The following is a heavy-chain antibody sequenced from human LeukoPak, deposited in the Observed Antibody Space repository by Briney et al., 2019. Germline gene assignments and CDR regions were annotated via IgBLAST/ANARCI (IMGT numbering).Heavy chain of an antibody. CDR3: AKRGYCRGGTCFSHDAFDI. CDR1: GFTFSSSA. CDR2: ISGSGSGGST. D-gene: IGHD2-15*01. Sequence: GGSLRLSCAASGFTFSSSAMSWVRQAPGKGLEWVSSISGSGSGGSTYYADSVKGRFTISRDNSKNTLYLQMNSLRAEDTAVYYCAKRGYCRGGTCFSHDAFDIWGQGTMVIVSS. J-gene: IGHJ3*02. V-gene: IGHV3-23*01.